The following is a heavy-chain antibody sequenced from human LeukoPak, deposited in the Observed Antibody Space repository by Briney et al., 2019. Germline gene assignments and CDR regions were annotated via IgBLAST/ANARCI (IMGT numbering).Heavy chain of an antibody. CDR1: GFTFSSYS. Sequence: PGGSLRLSCAASGFTFSSYSMNWVRQAPGKGLEWVSSISSSSSYIYYADSVKGRYTISRHNAKNSLYLQMNSLRAEDTVVYYCARRLKQDATKTFDYWGQGTLVTVSP. J-gene: IGHJ4*02. CDR3: ARRLKQDATKTFDY. D-gene: IGHD5-12*01. CDR2: ISSSSSYI. V-gene: IGHV3-21*01.